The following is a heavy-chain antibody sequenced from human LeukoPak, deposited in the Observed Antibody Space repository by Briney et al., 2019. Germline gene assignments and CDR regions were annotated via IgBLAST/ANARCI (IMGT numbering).Heavy chain of an antibody. CDR1: GFTFSNAW. D-gene: IGHD1-26*01. CDR2: IKSKTDGGTT. J-gene: IGHJ4*02. V-gene: IGHV3-15*01. Sequence: GGSLRLSCAASGFTFSNAWMSWVRQAPGKGLEWVGRIKSKTDGGTTDYAAPVKGRFTISRDDSKNTLYLQMNSLKTEDTAVYYCTTDPLATWEPQDYWGQGTLVTVSS. CDR3: TTDPLATWEPQDY.